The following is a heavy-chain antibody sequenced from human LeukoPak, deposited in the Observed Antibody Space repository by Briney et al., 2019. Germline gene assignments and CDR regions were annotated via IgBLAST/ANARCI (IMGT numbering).Heavy chain of an antibody. V-gene: IGHV4-38-2*02. CDR2: VYHGGRS. CDR3: ARATIGYSGYDLDAFDI. CDR1: GYSISSGFY. Sequence: SETLSLTCTVSGYSISSGFYWGWIRQPPGKGLEWIGNVYHGGRSYYNPSLKSRITISVDTSKNQFSLKLSSVTAADTAVYYCARATIGYSGYDLDAFDIWGQGTMVTVSS. D-gene: IGHD5-12*01. J-gene: IGHJ3*02.